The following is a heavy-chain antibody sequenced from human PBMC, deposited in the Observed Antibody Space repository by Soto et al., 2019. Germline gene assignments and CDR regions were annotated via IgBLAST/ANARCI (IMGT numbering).Heavy chain of an antibody. CDR3: AKEIFTATTTYGFDQ. V-gene: IGHV3-30*18. CDR2: ISRDGSNT. J-gene: IGHJ4*02. Sequence: GGSLRLSCAASGFTFSLYGMHWVRHAPGKGLEWVALISRDGSNTYYAGSVKGRFTISRDNAKSTLYLQMNSLRPEDTAVYFCAKEIFTATTTYGFDQRGQGTLVTVSS. CDR1: GFTFSLYG. D-gene: IGHD1-7*01.